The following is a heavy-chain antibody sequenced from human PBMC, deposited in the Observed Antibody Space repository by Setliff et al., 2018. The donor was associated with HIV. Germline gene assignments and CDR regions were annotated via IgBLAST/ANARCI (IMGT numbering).Heavy chain of an antibody. CDR1: GGSISNSRYY. J-gene: IGHJ4*02. D-gene: IGHD6-13*01. CDR3: VASSSWSCRLNY. Sequence: PSETLSLTCTVSGGSISNSRYYWSWIRQPPGKGLEWIGSIYYSGSTYYNPSLKSRVTISVDTSKNQFSLKLSSVTAADTGIYYCVASSSWSCRLNYWGQGTQVTVSS. V-gene: IGHV4-39*01. CDR2: IYYSGST.